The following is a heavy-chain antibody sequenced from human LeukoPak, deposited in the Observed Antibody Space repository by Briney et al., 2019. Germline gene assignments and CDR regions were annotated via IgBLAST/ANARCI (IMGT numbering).Heavy chain of an antibody. CDR3: ARRRHCTSGSCEDFDY. V-gene: IGHV5-51*01. J-gene: IGHJ4*02. Sequence: GESLKISCKGSGYNFSRNWIAWVRQMPGNGLEWMGIIYPGDSDTRYSPSLQGQVTMSADMSMTTAYLQWSSLKASDTAIYYCARRRHCTSGSCEDFDYWGQGTLVTVSS. D-gene: IGHD2-15*01. CDR1: GYNFSRNW. CDR2: IYPGDSDT.